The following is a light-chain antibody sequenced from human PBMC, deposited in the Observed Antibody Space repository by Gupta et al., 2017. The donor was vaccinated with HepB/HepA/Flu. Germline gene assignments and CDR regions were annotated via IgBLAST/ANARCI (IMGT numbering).Light chain of an antibody. V-gene: IGKV3-20*01. CDR1: QIISRDY. CDR2: GTS. Sequence: DIVLTQSPGTLSLSPGDRATLSCRASQIISRDYFAWYQQKSGQAPRLLIHGTSSRATGIPDRFSGSGSGTDFTLIISRLEPEDFAVYYCQQFAGSQYTFGQGTKLEIK. J-gene: IGKJ2*01. CDR3: QQFAGSQYT.